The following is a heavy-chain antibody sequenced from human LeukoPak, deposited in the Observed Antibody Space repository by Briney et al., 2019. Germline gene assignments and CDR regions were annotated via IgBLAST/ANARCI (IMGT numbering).Heavy chain of an antibody. CDR3: AREISGGTYPWGYFDC. V-gene: IGHV3-53*01. Sequence: PGGSLRLSCAASGFTVSTNYTSWVRQTPRKGLEWVSVIYSGGSTYYADSVKGRFTISRDNSKDTLYLQLNSLRAEDTAVYYCAREISGGTYPWGYFDCWGQGTLVTVST. D-gene: IGHD7-27*01. J-gene: IGHJ4*02. CDR2: IYSGGST. CDR1: GFTVSTNY.